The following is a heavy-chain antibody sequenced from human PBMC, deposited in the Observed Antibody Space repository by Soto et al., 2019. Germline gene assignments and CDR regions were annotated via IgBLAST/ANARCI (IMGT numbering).Heavy chain of an antibody. V-gene: IGHV1-2*04. J-gene: IGHJ6*02. CDR2: INPNSGGT. D-gene: IGHD2-15*01. CDR1: GYTFTGYY. Sequence: ASVKVSCKASGYTFTGYYMHWVRQAPGQGLEWMGWINPNSGGTNYAQKFQGWVTMTRDTSISTAYMELSRLRSDDTAVYYCARDGRATEKPNYYYYYGMYVWGQGTTVTVSS. CDR3: ARDGRATEKPNYYYYYGMYV.